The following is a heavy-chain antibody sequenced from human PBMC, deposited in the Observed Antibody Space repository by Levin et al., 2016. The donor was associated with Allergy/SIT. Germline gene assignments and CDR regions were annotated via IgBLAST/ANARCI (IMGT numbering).Heavy chain of an antibody. CDR3: ARGPLDCSGGSCYLVFGMDV. J-gene: IGHJ6*02. Sequence: GGSLRLSCAASGFTFSSYAMHWVRQAPGKGLEYVSAISSNGGSTYYANSVKGRFTISRDNSKNTLYLQMGSLRAEDMAVYYCARGPLDCSGGSCYLVFGMDVWGQGTTVTVSS. CDR1: GFTFSSYA. V-gene: IGHV3-64*01. CDR2: ISSNGGST. D-gene: IGHD2-15*01.